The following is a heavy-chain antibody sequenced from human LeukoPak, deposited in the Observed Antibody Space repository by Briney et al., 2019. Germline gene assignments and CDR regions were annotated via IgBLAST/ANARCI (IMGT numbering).Heavy chain of an antibody. CDR3: ARGGGLQRRYFEY. J-gene: IGHJ4*02. CDR2: ISGSGSST. V-gene: IGHV3-23*01. Sequence: GGSLRLSCAASGFTFSNYAMTWVRQAPGKGLEWVSGISGSGSSTYYADSVKGRFTLSRDYPKNTLYLQMNSLRAEDTAIYYCARGGGLQRRYFEYWGQGTLLTVSS. D-gene: IGHD2-15*01. CDR1: GFTFSNYA.